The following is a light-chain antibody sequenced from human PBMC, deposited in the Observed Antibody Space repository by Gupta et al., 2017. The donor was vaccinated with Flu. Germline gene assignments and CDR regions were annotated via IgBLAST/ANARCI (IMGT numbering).Light chain of an antibody. Sequence: SSLSASVGDRVTITCRASQSISSYLNWYQHKPGKAPKLLIYASSSWQSGVPSRFSGSGSGTDFTLTISNRQPEDLATYYCQQSDNTPVLSFGHGTKVDI. CDR3: QQSDNTPVLS. CDR2: ASS. CDR1: QSISSY. J-gene: IGKJ3*01. V-gene: IGKV1-39*01.